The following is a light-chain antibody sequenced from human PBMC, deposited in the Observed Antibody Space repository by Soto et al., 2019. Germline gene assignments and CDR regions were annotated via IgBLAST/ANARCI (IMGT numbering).Light chain of an antibody. CDR1: SSDVGGYNY. CDR3: SSYTGSSTYV. J-gene: IGLJ1*01. Sequence: QSALTQPASVSGSPGQSITISCTGTSSDVGGYNYVSWYQQHPGKAPKLMIYDVRNRPSGVSNRFSGSKSGNTASLTISGLQAEDESDYYCSSYTGSSTYVFGTGTKLTVL. CDR2: DVR. V-gene: IGLV2-14*03.